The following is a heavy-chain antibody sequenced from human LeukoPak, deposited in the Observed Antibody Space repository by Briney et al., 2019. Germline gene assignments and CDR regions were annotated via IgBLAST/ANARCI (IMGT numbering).Heavy chain of an antibody. CDR1: GFTFGDYA. J-gene: IGHJ3*02. CDR2: IRSKAYGGTT. Sequence: PGGSLRLSCTASGFTFGDYAMSWVRQAPGKGLEWVGFIRSKAYGGTTGYAASVKGRFTISRDDSKSIAYLQMNSLKTEDTAVYYCTRAGMGFGELNDAFDIWGQGTMVTVSS. V-gene: IGHV3-49*04. D-gene: IGHD3-10*01. CDR3: TRAGMGFGELNDAFDI.